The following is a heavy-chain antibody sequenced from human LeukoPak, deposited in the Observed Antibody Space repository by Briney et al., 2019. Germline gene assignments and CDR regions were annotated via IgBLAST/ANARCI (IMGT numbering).Heavy chain of an antibody. J-gene: IGHJ4*02. Sequence: GGSLRLSCAASGFIFKDYAMSWVRQAPGKGLEWISLIFNDGIGTHYAASVKGRFTISRDISKNTLFLQMNSLRVEDTALYYCAKREGWEAGNYYVDHWGRGTLVTVSS. CDR1: GFIFKDYA. D-gene: IGHD1-26*01. CDR3: AKREGWEAGNYYVDH. V-gene: IGHV3-23*03. CDR2: IFNDGIGT.